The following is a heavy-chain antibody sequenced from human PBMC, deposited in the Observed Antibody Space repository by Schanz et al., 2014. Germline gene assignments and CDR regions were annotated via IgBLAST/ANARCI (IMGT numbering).Heavy chain of an antibody. CDR1: GFTLSSYA. Sequence: DVQLAESGGGLVQPGGSLRLSCAASGFTLSSYALSWVRQSPGKGLEWVSAINTADTTYYADSVKGRFTVSRDNSKNTVYLHMNSLRDEDTAVYYCAKDPYGSGNHYTYWGRGALVSVSS. V-gene: IGHV3-23*04. J-gene: IGHJ4*02. D-gene: IGHD3-10*01. CDR3: AKDPYGSGNHYTY. CDR2: INTADTT.